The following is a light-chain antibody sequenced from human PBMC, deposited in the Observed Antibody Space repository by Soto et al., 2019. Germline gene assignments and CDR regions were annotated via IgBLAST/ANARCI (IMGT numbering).Light chain of an antibody. CDR2: VAS. J-gene: IGKJ1*01. Sequence: EIVLTQSPGTLSLSPGERATLSCRASQRVSSSYLAWYQQKPGQAPRLLIYVASSRATGIPDRFSGSGSGTDFTLTISRLEPEDFAVYYCQQYGSSPETFGQGNQVEIK. CDR3: QQYGSSPET. V-gene: IGKV3-20*01. CDR1: QRVSSSY.